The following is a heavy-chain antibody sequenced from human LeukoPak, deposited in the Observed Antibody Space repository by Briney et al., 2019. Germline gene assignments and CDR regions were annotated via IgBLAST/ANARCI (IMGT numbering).Heavy chain of an antibody. D-gene: IGHD2-21*02. CDR1: GGSISSSFHY. J-gene: IGHJ4*02. Sequence: SETLSLTCTVSGGSISSSFHYWGWIRQPPGKGLEWIANIYYTGSTYYNPSLKSRVTISVDTSQNQFSLKLSSVTAADTAMYYCARHTMTAMCFDYWGQGTLVTVSS. CDR3: ARHTMTAMCFDY. V-gene: IGHV4-39*01. CDR2: IYYTGST.